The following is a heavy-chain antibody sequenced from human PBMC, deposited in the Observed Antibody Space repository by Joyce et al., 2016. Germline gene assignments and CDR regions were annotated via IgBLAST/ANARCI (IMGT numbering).Heavy chain of an antibody. J-gene: IGHJ4*02. V-gene: IGHV4-30-2*06. D-gene: IGHD6-6*01. CDR3: ARGGGSSWPFDF. Sequence: QLQLQESGPGLVKPSQTLSLTCTVSSGSLSSGNFPWSCIRQSPGKGLDCLGNIYQTDSSYYNPSLKGRVSMSVDTSKNQFSLTLASVTAADTAVYYWARGGGSSWPFDFWGQGILVTVSS. CDR2: IYQTDSS. CDR1: SGSLSSGNFP.